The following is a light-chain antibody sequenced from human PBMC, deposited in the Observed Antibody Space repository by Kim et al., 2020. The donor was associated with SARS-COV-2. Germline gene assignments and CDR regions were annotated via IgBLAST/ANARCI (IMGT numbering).Light chain of an antibody. CDR3: QKYNSALWT. V-gene: IGKV1-27*01. Sequence: ASVGDRVTLTCRASQGISNYLAWYQQKPEKVPKLLIYAASALQSGVPSRFSGSGSGTEFTLTISSLQPEDVATYYCQKYNSALWTFGQGTKVDIK. J-gene: IGKJ1*01. CDR2: AAS. CDR1: QGISNY.